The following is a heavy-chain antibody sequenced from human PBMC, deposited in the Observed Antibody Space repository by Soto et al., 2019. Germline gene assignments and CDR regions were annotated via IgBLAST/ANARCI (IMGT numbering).Heavy chain of an antibody. CDR2: IIPIFGTA. Sequence: ASVKVCCKASGGTFSSYAISWVRQAPGQGLEWMGGIIPIFGTANYAQKFQGRVTITADESTSTAYMELSSLRSEGTAVYYCASSLKYDFWSGYYPYYYYGMDVWG. D-gene: IGHD3-3*01. V-gene: IGHV1-69*13. CDR3: ASSLKYDFWSGYYPYYYYGMDV. CDR1: GGTFSSYA. J-gene: IGHJ6*02.